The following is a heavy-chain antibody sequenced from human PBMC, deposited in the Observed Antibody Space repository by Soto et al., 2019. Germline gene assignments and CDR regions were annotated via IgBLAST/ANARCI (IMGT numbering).Heavy chain of an antibody. Sequence: ASVKGSCTASGYTFTSYYMHWVRQTPGQGLEWMGIINPSGGSTSYAQKFQGRVTMTRDTSTSTVYMELSSLRSGDTAVYYCARGRSTYDFWSGYSLWGQGTLVTVSS. V-gene: IGHV1-46*03. J-gene: IGHJ4*02. CDR1: GYTFTSYY. CDR3: ARGRSTYDFWSGYSL. CDR2: INPSGGST. D-gene: IGHD3-3*01.